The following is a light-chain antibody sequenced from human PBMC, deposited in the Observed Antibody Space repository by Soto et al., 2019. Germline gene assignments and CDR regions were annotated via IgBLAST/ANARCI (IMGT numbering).Light chain of an antibody. CDR3: QQSYTTPRT. CDR1: EDIRAF. CDR2: AAS. V-gene: IGKV1-39*01. Sequence: DIQMTQSPSSLSASVGDRVTITCRASEDIRAFLNWYQETPGKAPRLLIYAASTLQSGVPSRFSGSGSGTDFTLTINGLQSEDFTSYFCQQSYTTPRTFGQGTKVDIK. J-gene: IGKJ1*01.